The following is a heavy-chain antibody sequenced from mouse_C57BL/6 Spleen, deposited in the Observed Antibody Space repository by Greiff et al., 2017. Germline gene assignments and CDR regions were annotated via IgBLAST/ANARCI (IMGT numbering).Heavy chain of an antibody. D-gene: IGHD2-2*01. CDR2: IDPETGGT. J-gene: IGHJ3*01. CDR1: GYTFTDYE. CDR3: TRWDGNDGGCAY. Sequence: VQLQQSGAELVRPGASVTLSCKASGYTFTDYEMHWVKQTPVRGLEWIGAIDPETGGTAYNQKFKGKAILTADKTSITAYMELRSLTSEDSAVYYCTRWDGNDGGCAYWGQGTLVTVSA. V-gene: IGHV1-15*01.